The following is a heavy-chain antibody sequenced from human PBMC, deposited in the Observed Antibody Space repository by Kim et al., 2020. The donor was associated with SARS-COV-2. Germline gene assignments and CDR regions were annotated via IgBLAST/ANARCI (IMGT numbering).Heavy chain of an antibody. CDR3: AKDMRHYYGSGSYYTFD. J-gene: IGHJ4*01. CDR2: ISWNSGSI. D-gene: IGHD3-10*01. Sequence: GGSLRLSCAASGFTFDDYAMHWVRQAPGKGLEWVSGISWNSGSIGYADSVKGRFTISRDNAKNSLYLQMNSLRAEDTALYYCAKDMRHYYGSGSYYTFD. CDR1: GFTFDDYA. V-gene: IGHV3-9*01.